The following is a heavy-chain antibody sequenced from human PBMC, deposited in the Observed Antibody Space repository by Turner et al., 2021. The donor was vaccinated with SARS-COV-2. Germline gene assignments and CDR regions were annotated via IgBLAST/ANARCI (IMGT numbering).Heavy chain of an antibody. J-gene: IGHJ3*02. Sequence: EVPLVESGGGLIQPGASLRLSCAASGFTVSSNYMSWVRQAPGEGLEWVSVIYSGGSTYYADSVKGRFTISRDNSKNTLYLQMNSLRAEDTAVYYCARGYSSGWYQSGAFDIWGQGTMVTVSS. CDR3: ARGYSSGWYQSGAFDI. V-gene: IGHV3-53*01. D-gene: IGHD6-19*01. CDR1: GFTVSSNY. CDR2: IYSGGST.